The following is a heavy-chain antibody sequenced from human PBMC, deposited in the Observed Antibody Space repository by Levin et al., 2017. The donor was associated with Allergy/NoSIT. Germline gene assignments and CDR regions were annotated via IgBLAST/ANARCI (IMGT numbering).Heavy chain of an antibody. J-gene: IGHJ4*02. Sequence: GGSLRLSCAASGFTFSSYGMHWVRQAPGKGLEWVAVISYDGSNKYYADSVKGRFTISRDNSKNTLYLQMNSLRAEDTAVYYCAKTYFGEELDYWGQGTLVTVSS. CDR1: GFTFSSYG. V-gene: IGHV3-30*18. CDR3: AKTYFGEELDY. CDR2: ISYDGSNK. D-gene: IGHD3-10*01.